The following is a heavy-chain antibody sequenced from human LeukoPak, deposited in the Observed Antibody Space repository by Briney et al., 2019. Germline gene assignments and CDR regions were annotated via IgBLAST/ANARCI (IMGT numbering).Heavy chain of an antibody. V-gene: IGHV3-30*02. J-gene: IGHJ3*02. D-gene: IGHD1-26*01. CDR2: IRYDGSNK. Sequence: GGSLRLSCAASGFTFSSYGMHWVRQAPGKGLEWVAFIRYDGSNKYYADSVKGRFTISRDNSKNTLYLQMNSLRAEDTAVYYCSKMGSGSYSGDAFDIWGQGTMVTVSS. CDR1: GFTFSSYG. CDR3: SKMGSGSYSGDAFDI.